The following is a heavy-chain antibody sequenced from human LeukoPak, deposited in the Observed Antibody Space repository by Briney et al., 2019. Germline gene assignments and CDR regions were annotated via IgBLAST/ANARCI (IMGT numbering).Heavy chain of an antibody. J-gene: IGHJ4*02. V-gene: IGHV3-23*01. D-gene: IGHD3-22*01. Sequence: GGSLRLSCAASGFTFSSYSMNWVRQAPGKGLEWVSAISGSGGSTYYADSVKGRFTISRDNSKNTLYLQMNSLRAEDTAVYYCAKVGPDSSGYYVFGYWGQGTLVTVSS. CDR3: AKVGPDSSGYYVFGY. CDR1: GFTFSSYS. CDR2: ISGSGGST.